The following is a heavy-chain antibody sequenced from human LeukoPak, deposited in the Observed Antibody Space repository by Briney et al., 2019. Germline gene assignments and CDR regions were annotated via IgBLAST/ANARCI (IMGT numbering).Heavy chain of an antibody. D-gene: IGHD3-22*01. J-gene: IGHJ4*02. CDR3: ARHQGHDFYDSSGYYSFDY. CDR2: IYYTGST. V-gene: IGHV4-59*08. CDR1: GGSINNYY. Sequence: SETLSLTCIVSGGSINNYYWSWIRQPHGKGLEWIGYIYYTGSTNYSPSLKSRVTISADTSKNQFSLKLRSVTAADTAVYFCARHQGHDFYDSSGYYSFDYWGQGTLVTVSS.